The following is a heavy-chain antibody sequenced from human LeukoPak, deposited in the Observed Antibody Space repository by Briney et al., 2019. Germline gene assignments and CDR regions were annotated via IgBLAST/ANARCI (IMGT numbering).Heavy chain of an antibody. Sequence: GASVKVSCKASGYTFTGYYMHWVRQAPGQGLEWMGWINPNSGGTNYAQKFQGRVTMTRDTSISTAYMELSRLRSDDTAVYYCARDCSTSRYTRSYAFDIWGQGTMVTVSS. V-gene: IGHV1-2*02. D-gene: IGHD2-2*02. CDR2: INPNSGGT. J-gene: IGHJ3*02. CDR1: GYTFTGYY. CDR3: ARDCSTSRYTRSYAFDI.